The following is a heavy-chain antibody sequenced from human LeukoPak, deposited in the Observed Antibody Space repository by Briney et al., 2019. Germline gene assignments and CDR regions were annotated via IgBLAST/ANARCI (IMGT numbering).Heavy chain of an antibody. V-gene: IGHV5-51*01. Sequence: LGESLKISCKHPQYSFPNYCIGWVRQMPGKGLEWMGIIYPDDSDTRYSPSFQGQVTISADRSISTAYLQWSSLKASDTAMYYCAIGRGGQQLGDYWGQGTLVTVS. CDR1: QYSFPNYC. CDR2: IYPDDSDT. CDR3: AIGRGGQQLGDY. D-gene: IGHD6-13*01. J-gene: IGHJ4*02.